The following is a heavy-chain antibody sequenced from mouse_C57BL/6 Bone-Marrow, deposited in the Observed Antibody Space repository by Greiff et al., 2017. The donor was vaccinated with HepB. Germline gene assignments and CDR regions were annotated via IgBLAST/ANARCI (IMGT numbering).Heavy chain of an antibody. CDR2: ISSGGDCI. D-gene: IGHD1-1*01. CDR1: GFTFSSYA. Sequence: EVKLVESGAGLVKPGGSLKLSCAASGFTFSSYAMSWVRQTPEKRLEWVGYISSGGDCIYYAETVKGRFTISRDNAKNTLYMQMSSLTSEDAAVYYCTRGPGDYYVECYFDVWGTGTTVTVSS. CDR3: TRGPGDYYVECYFDV. V-gene: IGHV5-9-1*02. J-gene: IGHJ1*03.